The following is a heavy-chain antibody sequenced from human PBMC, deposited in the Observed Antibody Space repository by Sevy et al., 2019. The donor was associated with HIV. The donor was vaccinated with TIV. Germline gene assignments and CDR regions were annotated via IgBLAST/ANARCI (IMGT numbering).Heavy chain of an antibody. CDR3: ARLPQWLVPSFDS. J-gene: IGHJ4*02. CDR1: GGSMRSSHY. CDR2: IYNGGNT. V-gene: IGHV4-39*01. D-gene: IGHD6-19*01. Sequence: WETLSLTCTVSGGSMRSSHYWGWIRQSPGKGLEWIGSIYNGGNTYYNPSLKTRTTISVDTSINQFFLRLTSVTAADTAVYYCARLPQWLVPSFDSWGQGTLVTVSS.